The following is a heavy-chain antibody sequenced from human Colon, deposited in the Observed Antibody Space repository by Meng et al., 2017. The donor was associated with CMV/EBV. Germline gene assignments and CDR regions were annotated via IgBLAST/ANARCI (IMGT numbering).Heavy chain of an antibody. CDR1: GGSLSSYY. Sequence: GSLRLSCTVSGGSLSSYYWSWIRQAPGKGLEWIGYIYFTGTTKYNPSLKSRVTMSVDTSNNVFSLKLSSVIAADTAVYYWARRKVGVFDYWARERWSPSPQ. CDR2: IYFTGTT. CDR3: ARRKVGVFDY. D-gene: IGHD1-26*01. V-gene: IGHV4-59*01. J-gene: IGHJ4*02.